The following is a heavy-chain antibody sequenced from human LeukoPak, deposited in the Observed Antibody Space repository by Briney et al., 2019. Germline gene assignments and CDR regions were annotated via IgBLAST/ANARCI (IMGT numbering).Heavy chain of an antibody. CDR2: IIPILGIA. Sequence: ASVTVSCTASGGTFSSYAISWVRQAPGQGLEWMGGIIPILGIANYAQKFQGRVTITADKSTSTAYMELSSLRSEDTAAYYCARDRDIVVVPAAIVHYYYYGMDVWGQGTTVTVSS. CDR1: GGTFSSYA. V-gene: IGHV1-69*04. CDR3: ARDRDIVVVPAAIVHYYYYGMDV. D-gene: IGHD2-2*01. J-gene: IGHJ6*02.